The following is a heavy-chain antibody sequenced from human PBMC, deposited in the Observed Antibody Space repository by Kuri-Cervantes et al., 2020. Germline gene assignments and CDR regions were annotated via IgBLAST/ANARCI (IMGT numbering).Heavy chain of an antibody. D-gene: IGHD4-17*01. CDR1: GGSISSSSYY. V-gene: IGHV4-39*07. CDR3: ARRQHGDHGVGYYFDY. J-gene: IGHJ4*02. Sequence: LETLSLTCTVSGGSISSSSYYWGWIRQPPGKGLEWIGSIYYSGSTSYNPSLKSRVTISVDTSKNQFSLKLSSVTAADTAVYYCARRQHGDHGVGYYFDYWGQGTLVTVSS. CDR2: IYYSGST.